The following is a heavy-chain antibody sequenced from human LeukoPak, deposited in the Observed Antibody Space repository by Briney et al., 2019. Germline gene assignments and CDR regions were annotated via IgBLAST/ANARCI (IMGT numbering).Heavy chain of an antibody. V-gene: IGHV1-69*06. CDR3: ARDKYLGYCSGGSCYSGVDGVLGYYYYMDV. J-gene: IGHJ6*03. Sequence: GASVKVCCKASGGTFSSYAISWVRQAPGQGLEWMGGIIPIFGTANYAQKFQGRVTITADKSTSTAYMELSSLRSEDTAVYYCARDKYLGYCSGGSCYSGVDGVLGYYYYMDVWGKGTTVTVSS. CDR2: IIPIFGTA. CDR1: GGTFSSYA. D-gene: IGHD2-15*01.